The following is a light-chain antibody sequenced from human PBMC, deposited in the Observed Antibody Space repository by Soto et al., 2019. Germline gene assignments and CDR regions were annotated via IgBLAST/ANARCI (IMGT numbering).Light chain of an antibody. V-gene: IGKV3-15*01. CDR3: QQYNNWPPTFT. J-gene: IGKJ2*01. CDR2: GAS. Sequence: EIVMTQSPATLSVSPGERATLSCRASQSVSSNLAWYQQKPGQAPRLLIYGASTRATAVPARFSGSGSGTEFTLTISSLQSEDFAVDYCQQYNNWPPTFTFGQGTKLEIK. CDR1: QSVSSN.